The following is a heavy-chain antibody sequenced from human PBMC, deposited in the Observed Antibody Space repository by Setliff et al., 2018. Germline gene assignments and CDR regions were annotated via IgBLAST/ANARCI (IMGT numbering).Heavy chain of an antibody. CDR1: GFSFSDAW. Sequence: PGESLKISCAGSGFSFSDAWMNWVRQAPGKGLEWVGRIKTKADGGTTDFAAPVEGRFTISRDDSKNTVYLQMDSLITEDTAVYYCFTFSSGWSPSWGQGTLVTVSS. V-gene: IGHV3-15*07. CDR2: IKTKADGGTT. CDR3: FTFSSGWSPS. D-gene: IGHD6-25*01. J-gene: IGHJ4*02.